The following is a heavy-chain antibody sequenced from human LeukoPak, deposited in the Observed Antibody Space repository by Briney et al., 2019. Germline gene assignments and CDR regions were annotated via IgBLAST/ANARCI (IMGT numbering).Heavy chain of an antibody. CDR2: IYPGDSDT. CDR1: GYTFTSYW. J-gene: IGHJ6*02. V-gene: IGHV5-51*01. D-gene: IGHD4-23*01. Sequence: GESLKISCQASGYTFTSYWIGWVRQMPGKGLEWMGIIYPGDSDTRYNPSFQGQVTMSADASINTAYLQWSSLKASDTAIYYCARQDHYLRSGNWSPYYGMDVWGQGTTVTVSS. CDR3: ARQDHYLRSGNWSPYYGMDV.